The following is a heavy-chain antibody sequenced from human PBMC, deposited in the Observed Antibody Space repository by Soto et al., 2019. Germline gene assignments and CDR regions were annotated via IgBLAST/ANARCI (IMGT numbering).Heavy chain of an antibody. CDR1: GFTFSSYW. J-gene: IGHJ6*02. V-gene: IGHV3-74*01. D-gene: IGHD6-6*01. CDR2: INSDGSST. Sequence: GGSLRLSCAASGFTFSSYWMHWVRQAPGKGLVWVSRINSDGSSTSYADSVKGRFTISRDNAKNTLYLQMNRLRAEDTAVYYCARCSIAAEWIPEAKNYYGMDVWGQGTTVTVSS. CDR3: ARCSIAAEWIPEAKNYYGMDV.